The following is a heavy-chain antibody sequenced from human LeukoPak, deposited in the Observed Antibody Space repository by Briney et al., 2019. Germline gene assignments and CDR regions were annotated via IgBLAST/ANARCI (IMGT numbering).Heavy chain of an antibody. Sequence: GGSLRLSCAASGFTFSSYWMHWVRQAPGKRLVWVSRIKFDGSSAAYADSVKGRFTISRDNGKNTVYLQMNSLRAEDTAVYYCARAPSVLRFLESLYYYYYMDVWGKGTTVTVSS. V-gene: IGHV3-74*01. CDR3: ARAPSVLRFLESLYYYYYMDV. D-gene: IGHD3-3*01. CDR2: IKFDGSSA. J-gene: IGHJ6*03. CDR1: GFTFSSYW.